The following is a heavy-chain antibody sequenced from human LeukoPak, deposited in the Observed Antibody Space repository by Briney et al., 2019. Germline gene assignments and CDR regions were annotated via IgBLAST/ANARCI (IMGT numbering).Heavy chain of an antibody. CDR2: ISSSSSYI. D-gene: IGHD6-19*01. CDR3: AKIPVRATYSSGWYEDY. CDR1: GFTFSSYS. V-gene: IGHV3-21*01. J-gene: IGHJ4*02. Sequence: GGSLRLSCAASGFTFSSYSMNWVRQAPGKGLEWVSSISSSSSYIYYADSVKGRFTISRDNAKNSLYLQMNSLRAEDTAVYYCAKIPVRATYSSGWYEDYWGQGTLVTVSS.